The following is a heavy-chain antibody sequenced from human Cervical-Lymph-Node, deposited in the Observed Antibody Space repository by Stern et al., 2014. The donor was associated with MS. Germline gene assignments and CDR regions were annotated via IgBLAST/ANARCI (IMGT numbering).Heavy chain of an antibody. V-gene: IGHV2-5*02. CDR2: IFWDDDK. D-gene: IGHD1-1*01. Sequence: QVTLKESGPTLVKPTQTLTLTCTFSEFSLTTTGAAVAWLRQSPGKALEWLALIFWDDDKRYSPSLMNRLTITKDTSRNHVVLRMTNMDPVDTATYYCAHRRSGTMGHFDHWGQGAPVTVSS. CDR1: EFSLTTTGAA. CDR3: AHRRSGTMGHFDH. J-gene: IGHJ4*02.